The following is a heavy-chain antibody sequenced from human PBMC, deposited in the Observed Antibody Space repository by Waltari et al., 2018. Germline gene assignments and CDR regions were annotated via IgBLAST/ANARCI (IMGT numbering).Heavy chain of an antibody. CDR3: ASRGRWHLFDY. D-gene: IGHD4-17*01. CDR2: SNQSGST. Sequence: QVQLQQWGAGLLKPSETLSLTCAVYGGSFSGYYWSWIRQPPGKGLGGIGASNQSGSTNYTPSLKSRVTISVDTSKNQFSLKLSSVTAADTAVYYCASRGRWHLFDYWGQGTLVTVSS. J-gene: IGHJ4*02. V-gene: IGHV4-34*01. CDR1: GGSFSGYY.